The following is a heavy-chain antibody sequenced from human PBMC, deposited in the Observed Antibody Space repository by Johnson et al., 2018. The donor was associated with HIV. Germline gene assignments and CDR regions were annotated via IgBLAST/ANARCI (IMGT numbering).Heavy chain of an antibody. Sequence: VQLVESGGGVVRPGGSLRLSCAASGFTFDDYGMSWVRQAPGKGLEWVSSISSSGDRTSYADSVKGRFTISRDNSKNTMLVQMNNLTTEDTAFYYCARDPVSHYYDSSGSLDDAFDIWGQGTMVTVSS. J-gene: IGHJ3*02. V-gene: IGHV3-20*04. CDR3: ARDPVSHYYDSSGSLDDAFDI. CDR2: ISSSGDRT. D-gene: IGHD3-22*01. CDR1: GFTFDDYG.